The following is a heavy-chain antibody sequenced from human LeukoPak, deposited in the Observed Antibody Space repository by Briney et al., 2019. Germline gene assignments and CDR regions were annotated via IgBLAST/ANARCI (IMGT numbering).Heavy chain of an antibody. CDR1: GYTFTSYY. V-gene: IGHV1-46*01. CDR3: ARKGDIAVAGLVLDH. J-gene: IGHJ4*02. D-gene: IGHD6-19*01. Sequence: ASVKVSCKASGYTFTSYYLHWVRQAPGQGLEWMGIINPSAGSTSYAQKFQGRVTMTKDTSTSTVYMELSSLRSEDTAVYYCARKGDIAVAGLVLDHWGQGTLVTVSS. CDR2: INPSAGST.